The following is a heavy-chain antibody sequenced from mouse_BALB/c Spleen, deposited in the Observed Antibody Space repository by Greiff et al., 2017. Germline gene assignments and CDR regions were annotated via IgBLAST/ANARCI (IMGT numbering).Heavy chain of an antibody. Sequence: QVQLQQSGAELARPGASVKMSCKASGYTFTSYTMHWVKQRPGQGLEWIGYINPSSGYTNYNQKFKDKATLTADKSSSPAYMQLSSLTSEDSAVYYCARWGYYYAMDYWGQGTSVTVSS. CDR3: ARWGYYYAMDY. D-gene: IGHD2-2*01. CDR2: INPSSGYT. V-gene: IGHV1-4*01. J-gene: IGHJ4*01. CDR1: GYTFTSYT.